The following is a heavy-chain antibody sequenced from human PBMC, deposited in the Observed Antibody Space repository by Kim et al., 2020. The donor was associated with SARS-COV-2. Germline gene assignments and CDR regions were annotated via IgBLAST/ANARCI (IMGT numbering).Heavy chain of an antibody. CDR1: GGTFSSYA. D-gene: IGHD3-16*01. V-gene: IGHV1-69*13. CDR2: IIPIFGTA. CDR3: ARGGATLWGRFDY. J-gene: IGHJ4*02. Sequence: SVKVSCKASGGTFSSYAISWVRQAPGQGLEWMGGIIPIFGTANYAQKFQGRVTITADESTSTAYMEPSSLRSEDTAVYYCARGGATLWGRFDYWGQGTLVTVSS.